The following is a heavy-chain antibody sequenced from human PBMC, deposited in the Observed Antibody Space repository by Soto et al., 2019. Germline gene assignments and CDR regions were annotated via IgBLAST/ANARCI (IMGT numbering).Heavy chain of an antibody. Sequence: GGSLRLSCAASGFTFSSYSMNLVRQAPGKGLEWVSSISSSSSYIYYADSVKGRFTISRDNAKNSLYLQMNSLRAEDTAVYYCARDEGYCTNGVCYSGSFDYWGQGTLVTVSS. CDR1: GFTFSSYS. D-gene: IGHD2-8*01. V-gene: IGHV3-21*01. J-gene: IGHJ4*02. CDR3: ARDEGYCTNGVCYSGSFDY. CDR2: ISSSSSYI.